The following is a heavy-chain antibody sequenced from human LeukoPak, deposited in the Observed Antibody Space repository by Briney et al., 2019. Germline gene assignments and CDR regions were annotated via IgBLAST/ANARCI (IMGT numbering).Heavy chain of an antibody. J-gene: IGHJ3*02. Sequence: PGGSLRLSCAASGFTFRSYEMNWVRQAPGKGLEWVSYTSSSGTTIYYADSVKGRFTISRDNSKNTLYLQMNSLRAEDTAVYYCAKDLGDSSGYYKMPDAFDIWGQGTMVTVSS. D-gene: IGHD3-22*01. CDR2: TSSSGTTI. CDR1: GFTFRSYE. CDR3: AKDLGDSSGYYKMPDAFDI. V-gene: IGHV3-48*03.